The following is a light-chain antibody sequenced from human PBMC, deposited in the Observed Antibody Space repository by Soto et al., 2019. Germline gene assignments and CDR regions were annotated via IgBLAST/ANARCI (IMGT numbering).Light chain of an antibody. CDR2: GAS. V-gene: IGKV3-20*01. J-gene: IGKJ1*01. Sequence: EIVLTQFPGTLFLSPGERATLSCRASQRVSGSYLAWYQQKPGQAPSLLIYGASTRATGIPDRFSGGGSGTDFTLTISRLEPEDFAVYYCQQYGSSPKTFGQGTKVDIK. CDR1: QRVSGSY. CDR3: QQYGSSPKT.